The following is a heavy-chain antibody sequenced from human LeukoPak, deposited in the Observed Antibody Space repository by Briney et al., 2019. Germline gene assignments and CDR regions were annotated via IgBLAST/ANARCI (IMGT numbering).Heavy chain of an antibody. J-gene: IGHJ4*02. CDR2: IKQDGSEK. Sequence: GGSLRLSCAASGSTFSSYWMSWVRQAPGKGLEWVANIKQDGSEKYYVDSVKGRFTISRDNAKNSLYLQMNSLRAEDTAVYYCASGGGYSDYVGYWGQGTLVTVSS. D-gene: IGHD5-12*01. CDR3: ASGGGYSDYVGY. CDR1: GSTFSSYW. V-gene: IGHV3-7*03.